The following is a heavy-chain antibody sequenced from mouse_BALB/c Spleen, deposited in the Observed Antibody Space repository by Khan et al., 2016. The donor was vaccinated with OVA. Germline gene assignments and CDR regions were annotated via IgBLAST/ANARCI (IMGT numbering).Heavy chain of an antibody. CDR2: ISSGGDYT. CDR3: ADHLTGSLAY. Sequence: EVQLQESGGDLVKPGGSLKLSCAASGFTFSSYSMSWVRQTPDKRLEWVASISSGGDYTYYPDSVKGRFTISRDNAKNTLYLQMSDLKSEDTAMYYCADHLTGSLAYWGQGTLVTVSA. D-gene: IGHD4-1*01. V-gene: IGHV5-6*01. J-gene: IGHJ3*01. CDR1: GFTFSSYS.